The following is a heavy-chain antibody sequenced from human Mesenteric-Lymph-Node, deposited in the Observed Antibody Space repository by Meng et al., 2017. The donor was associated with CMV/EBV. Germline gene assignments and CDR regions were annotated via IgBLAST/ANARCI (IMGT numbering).Heavy chain of an antibody. CDR2: ISGSSSYI. J-gene: IGHJ4*02. CDR3: ARGDDGGGYYPASHLDY. D-gene: IGHD1-26*01. V-gene: IGHV3-21*01. CDR1: GFTFTSFS. Sequence: GESLKISCAASGFTFTSFSMNWVRQAPGKGLEWVSSISGSSSYIHYADSVKGRFTISRDNAKNSLYLQMNSLRAEDTAVYYCARGDDGGGYYPASHLDYWGQGTLVTVSS.